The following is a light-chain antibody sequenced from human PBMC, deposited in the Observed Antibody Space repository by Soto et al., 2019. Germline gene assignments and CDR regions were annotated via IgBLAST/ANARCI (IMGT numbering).Light chain of an antibody. V-gene: IGKV3-15*01. CDR3: QQYHNWPPDRT. CDR1: QSVGSN. J-gene: IGKJ1*01. CDR2: GAS. Sequence: EIVMTQSPATLSVSPGERATLSCRASQSVGSNLAWYQQKPGQAPRLLIYGASTRATGIPARFSGSGSGTEFTLTISSLQYEDFAIYFCQQYHNWPPDRTFGQGPKVEI.